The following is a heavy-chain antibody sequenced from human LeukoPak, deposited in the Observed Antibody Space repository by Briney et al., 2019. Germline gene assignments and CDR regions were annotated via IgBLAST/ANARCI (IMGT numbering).Heavy chain of an antibody. Sequence: SETLSLXCTVSGYSISSGYYWGWILQPPGKGLEWIGSIYHSGSTYYNPSLKSRVTISVDTSKNQFSLKLSSVTAADTAVYYCARPDSSGYFGYWGQGTLVTVSS. V-gene: IGHV4-38-2*02. J-gene: IGHJ4*02. CDR3: ARPDSSGYFGY. CDR1: GYSISSGYY. CDR2: IYHSGST. D-gene: IGHD3-22*01.